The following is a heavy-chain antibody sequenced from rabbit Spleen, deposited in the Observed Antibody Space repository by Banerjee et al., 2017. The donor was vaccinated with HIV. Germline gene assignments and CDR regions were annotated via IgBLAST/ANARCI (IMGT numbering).Heavy chain of an antibody. J-gene: IGHJ4*01. CDR3: VRDLGYDDYSEKGYFNL. D-gene: IGHD2-1*01. Sequence: QEQLVESGGGLVQPGGSLKLSCKASGFDFSNYGVTWVRQAPGKWLEWIGYIDPIFGRTYYASWVNGRFTIFSHNAQNTLYLQLNSLTAADTATYFCVRDLGYDDYSEKGYFNLWGPGTLVTVS. CDR1: GFDFSNYG. V-gene: IGHV1S47*01. CDR2: IDPIFGRT.